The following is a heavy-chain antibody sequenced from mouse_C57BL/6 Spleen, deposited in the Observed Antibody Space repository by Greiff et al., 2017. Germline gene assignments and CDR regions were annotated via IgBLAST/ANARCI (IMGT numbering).Heavy chain of an antibody. CDR3: ALITTVVPYAMDY. V-gene: IGHV14-2*01. CDR2: IDPEDGET. Sequence: EVQLVESGAELVKPGASVKLSCTASGFNIKDYYMHWVKQRTEQGLEWIGRIDPEDGETKYAPKFQGKATITADTSSNTAYLQLSSLTSEDTAVYYCALITTVVPYAMDYWGQGTSVTVSS. D-gene: IGHD1-1*01. CDR1: GFNIKDYY. J-gene: IGHJ4*01.